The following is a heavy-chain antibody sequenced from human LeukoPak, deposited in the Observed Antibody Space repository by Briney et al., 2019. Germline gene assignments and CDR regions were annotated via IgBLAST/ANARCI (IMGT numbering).Heavy chain of an antibody. CDR3: AKDPHYYGSGSYGDYFDY. D-gene: IGHD3-10*01. Sequence: GRSLRLSCAASGFTFSSYGMHWVRQAPGKGLEWVAVISYDGSNKYYADSVKGRFTISRDNSKNTLYLQMNSLRAEDTAVYYCAKDPHYYGSGSYGDYFDYWGQGTLSPSPQ. CDR2: ISYDGSNK. J-gene: IGHJ4*02. V-gene: IGHV3-30*18. CDR1: GFTFSSYG.